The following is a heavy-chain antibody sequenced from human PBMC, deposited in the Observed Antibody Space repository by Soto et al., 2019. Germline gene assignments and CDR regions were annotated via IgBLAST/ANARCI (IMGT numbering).Heavy chain of an antibody. CDR3: ARGGAGAFDI. CDR1: GFTFSSYA. Sequence: GSLRLSCAASGFTFSSYAMHWVRQAPGKGLEWVAVISYDGSNKYYADSVKGRFTISRDNSKNTLYLQMGSLRAEDMAVYYCARGGAGAFDIWGQGTMVTVSS. CDR2: ISYDGSNK. J-gene: IGHJ3*02. V-gene: IGHV3-30*14. D-gene: IGHD3-10*01.